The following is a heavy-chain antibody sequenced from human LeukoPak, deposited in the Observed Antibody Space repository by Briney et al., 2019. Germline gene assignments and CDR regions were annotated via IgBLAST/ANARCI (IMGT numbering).Heavy chain of an antibody. J-gene: IGHJ5*02. CDR3: ARELLWFGELSGGYNWFDP. Sequence: PSQTLSLTCTVSGGSISSGDYYWSWIRQPPGKGLEWIGYIYYSGSTYYNPSLKSRVTISVDRSKNQFSLKLSSVTAADTAVYYCARELLWFGELSGGYNWFDPWGQGTLVTVSS. CDR1: GGSISSGDYY. V-gene: IGHV4-30-4*01. CDR2: IYYSGST. D-gene: IGHD3-10*01.